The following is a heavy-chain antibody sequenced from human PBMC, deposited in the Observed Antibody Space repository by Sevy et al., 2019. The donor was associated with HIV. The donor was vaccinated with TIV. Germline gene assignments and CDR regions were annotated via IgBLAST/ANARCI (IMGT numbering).Heavy chain of an antibody. CDR1: GYSFTAYY. J-gene: IGHJ4*02. CDR3: AVLATISSFDY. D-gene: IGHD5-12*01. V-gene: IGHV1-2*06. CDR2: INPNTGVT. Sequence: ASVKVSCKASGYSFTAYYIHWVRQAPGQGLEWMGRINPNTGVTNYAQKFQGRVTMTRDTSITTAYMELNRLGSDDTAVYYCAVLATISSFDYWGQGSLVTVSS.